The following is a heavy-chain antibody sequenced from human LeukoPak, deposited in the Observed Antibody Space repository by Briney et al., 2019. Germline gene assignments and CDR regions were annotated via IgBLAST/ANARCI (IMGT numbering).Heavy chain of an antibody. CDR1: GFTFSSYN. J-gene: IGHJ4*02. D-gene: IGHD1-26*01. Sequence: PGGSLRLSCAASGFTFSSYNMNWVRQAPGKGLEWVSSISTSDSYIYYADSVKGRFTISRDNAKNSLYLQMNSLRAEDTAVYYCAMTLVGTTTVDYWGQGTLVTVPS. CDR3: AMTLVGTTTVDY. V-gene: IGHV3-21*01. CDR2: ISTSDSYI.